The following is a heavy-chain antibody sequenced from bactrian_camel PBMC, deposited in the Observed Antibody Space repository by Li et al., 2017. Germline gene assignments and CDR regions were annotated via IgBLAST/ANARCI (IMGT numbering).Heavy chain of an antibody. CDR1: RFTVGRYY. J-gene: IGHJ4*01. CDR3: APTGWARGTGGGCQF. CDR2: IYSDGSNT. Sequence: QVQLVESGGGLVQPGGSLRLSCAASRFTVGRYYMSWVRQAPGKGLEWVSSIYSDGSNTYYADSVKGRFTISRDNAKNTVYLQMNNLKSEDTAKYFCAPTGWARGTGGGCQFWGQGTQVTVS. V-gene: IGHV3-2*01. D-gene: IGHD3*01.